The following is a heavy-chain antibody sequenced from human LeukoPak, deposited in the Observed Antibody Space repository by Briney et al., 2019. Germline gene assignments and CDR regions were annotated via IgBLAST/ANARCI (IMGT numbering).Heavy chain of an antibody. CDR3: AKYGPSGTYLGDY. V-gene: IGHV3-23*01. Sequence: GGSLRLSCAASGFTFGSYSMGWVRQAPGKGLEWVSAISDSGGTTYYPDSVKGRFTISRDNSRNTLYLQMSGLRADDTAVYYCAKYGPSGTYLGDYWGPGTLVTVSS. D-gene: IGHD1-26*01. CDR2: ISDSGGTT. J-gene: IGHJ4*02. CDR1: GFTFGSYS.